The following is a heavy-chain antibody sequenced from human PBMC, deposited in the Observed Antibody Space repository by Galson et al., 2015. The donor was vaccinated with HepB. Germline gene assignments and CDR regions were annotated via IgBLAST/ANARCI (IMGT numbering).Heavy chain of an antibody. Sequence: SLRLSCAASGLTFSNYSMNWVRQAPGKGLEWVSSISSSSSYIYYADSVKGRFTISRDNAKNSLYLQMNSLRAEDTAVYYCARDLDYDGNSGRNYWGQGTLVSVYS. V-gene: IGHV3-21*03. D-gene: IGHD4-23*01. CDR2: ISSSSSYI. CDR1: GLTFSNYS. CDR3: ARDLDYDGNSGRNY. J-gene: IGHJ4*02.